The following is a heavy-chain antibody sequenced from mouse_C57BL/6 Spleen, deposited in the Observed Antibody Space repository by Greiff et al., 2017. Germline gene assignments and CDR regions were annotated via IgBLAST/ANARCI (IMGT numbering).Heavy chain of an antibody. J-gene: IGHJ3*01. CDR3: ASIYYDYDEGFAY. V-gene: IGHV5-4*01. CDR2: ISDGGSYT. CDR1: GFTFSSYA. Sequence: EVQLVESGGGLVKPGGSLKLSCAASGFTFSSYAMSWVRQTPEKRLEWVATISDGGSYTYYPDNVKGRFTISRDNAKNNLYLQMSHLKSEDPAMYYCASIYYDYDEGFAYWGQGTLVTVSA. D-gene: IGHD2-4*01.